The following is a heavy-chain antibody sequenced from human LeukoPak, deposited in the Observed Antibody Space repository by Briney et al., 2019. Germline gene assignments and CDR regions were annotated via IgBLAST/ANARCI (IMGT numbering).Heavy chain of an antibody. CDR3: ARGSGYCSSTGCYTSYDFDY. CDR1: GFTFSTYP. Sequence: PGGSLRLSCAAPGFTFSTYPMHWVRQAPGKGLEYVSAISSNGGSTFYANSVKGRFTISRDNSKNTLYLQMGSLRTEDMAVYYCARGSGYCSSTGCYTSYDFDYWGQGTLVTVSS. CDR2: ISSNGGST. D-gene: IGHD2-2*01. J-gene: IGHJ4*02. V-gene: IGHV3-64*01.